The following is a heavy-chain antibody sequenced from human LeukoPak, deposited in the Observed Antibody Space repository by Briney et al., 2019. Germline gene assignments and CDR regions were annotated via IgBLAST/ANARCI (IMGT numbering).Heavy chain of an antibody. V-gene: IGHV3-48*03. CDR2: ISSSGSTI. CDR3: ARDEEGSPRSSSGYVYFDY. D-gene: IGHD6-13*01. Sequence: GGSLRLSCAASGFTFSSYEINWVRQAPGKGVEWVSHISSSGSTIYYPDSVKGPFTISRDNAKNSLYLQMNSLRAEDTAVYYCARDEEGSPRSSSGYVYFDYWGQGTLVTVSS. CDR1: GFTFSSYE. J-gene: IGHJ4*02.